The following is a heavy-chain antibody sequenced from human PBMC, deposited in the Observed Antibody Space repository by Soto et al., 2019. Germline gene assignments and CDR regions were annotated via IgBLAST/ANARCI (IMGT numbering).Heavy chain of an antibody. CDR1: GVSISSGNW. CDR3: ARLVYDTRLNYMYFDF. V-gene: IGHV4-4*02. Sequence: SETLSLTCAVSGVSISSGNWWTWVRQTPQRGLEYVGEIFHDGTANYYPSFERRVAISVDTSKNQFSLKLTSVTAADTAIYFCARLVYDTRLNYMYFDFWGQGALVTVSS. D-gene: IGHD3-10*01. J-gene: IGHJ4*02. CDR2: IFHDGTA.